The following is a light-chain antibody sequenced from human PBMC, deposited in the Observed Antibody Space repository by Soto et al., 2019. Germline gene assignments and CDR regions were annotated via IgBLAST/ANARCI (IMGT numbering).Light chain of an antibody. Sequence: EIVMTQSPATLSVSPGERVTLFCRASQSIYEKLAWYQQKPGQTPRLVIYDTSTRATGTPGSFSGSGSGTEFTLTISSLQSEDFAVYYCQQRSNWPFTFGQGTRLEIK. CDR3: QQRSNWPFT. V-gene: IGKV3-15*01. CDR2: DTS. J-gene: IGKJ5*01. CDR1: QSIYEK.